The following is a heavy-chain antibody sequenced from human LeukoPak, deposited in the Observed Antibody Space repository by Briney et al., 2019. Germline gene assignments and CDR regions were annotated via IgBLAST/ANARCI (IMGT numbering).Heavy chain of an antibody. CDR1: GGSFSGYY. CDR3: ARGLAGRTIRFDP. CDR2: FNHSGST. V-gene: IGHV4-34*01. Sequence: SETLSLTCTAYGGSFSGYYWSWIRQPPGKGLEWIGEFNHSGSTNYNPSLQGRVSISLDTHKNQFSLRLSSVTAADMAVYDCARGLAGRTIRFDPWGQGTLVTVSS. D-gene: IGHD3-3*01. J-gene: IGHJ5*02.